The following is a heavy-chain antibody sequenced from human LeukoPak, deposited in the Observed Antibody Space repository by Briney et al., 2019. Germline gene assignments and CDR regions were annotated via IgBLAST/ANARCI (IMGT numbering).Heavy chain of an antibody. CDR2: IYPGDSDT. J-gene: IGHJ4*02. D-gene: IGHD5-18*01. Sequence: GESLKVSCKGSGYSFTSYWIGWVRRMPGKGLEWMGIIYPGDSDTRYSPSFQGQVTISADKSISTAYLQWSSLKASDTAMYYCARGELDTAMVIYFDYWGQGTLVTVSS. V-gene: IGHV5-51*01. CDR1: GYSFTSYW. CDR3: ARGELDTAMVIYFDY.